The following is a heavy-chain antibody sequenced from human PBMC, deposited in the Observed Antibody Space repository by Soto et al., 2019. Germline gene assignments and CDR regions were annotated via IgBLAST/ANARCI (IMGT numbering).Heavy chain of an antibody. V-gene: IGHV3-21*01. J-gene: IGHJ4*02. CDR2: ISSSSSYI. CDR1: GFTFSSYS. Sequence: PGGSLRLSCAASGFTFSSYSMNWVRQAPGNGLEWVSSISSSSSYIYYADSVKGRFTISRDNAKNSLYLQMNSLRAEDTAVYYCAIVGEQQLAHHDYWGQGTLVTVSS. CDR3: AIVGEQQLAHHDY. D-gene: IGHD6-13*01.